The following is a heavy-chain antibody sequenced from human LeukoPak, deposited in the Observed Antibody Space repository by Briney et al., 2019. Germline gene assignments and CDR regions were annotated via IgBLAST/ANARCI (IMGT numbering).Heavy chain of an antibody. D-gene: IGHD3-16*01. CDR2: IYYSGGT. CDR3: AREGRSATDGY. J-gene: IGHJ4*02. Sequence: SETLSLTCTVSGGSISSYYWSWIRQPPGKGLEWIGYIYYSGGTNYNPSLKSRVTISVDTSKNQFSLKLSSMTAADTAVYYCAREGRSATDGYWGQGTLVTVSS. V-gene: IGHV4-59*12. CDR1: GGSISSYY.